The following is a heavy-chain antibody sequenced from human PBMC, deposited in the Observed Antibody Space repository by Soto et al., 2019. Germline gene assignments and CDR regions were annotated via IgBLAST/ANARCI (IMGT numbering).Heavy chain of an antibody. CDR1: GFTFSDYY. CDR2: ISNSGRTI. D-gene: IGHD3-10*01. J-gene: IGHJ5*02. Sequence: QVQLVESGGGLVKPGVSLRLSCAAYGFTFSDYYLSWISQAPGKGLEWVTYISNSGRTIYYAASVQGRFTVSRDNAKNTLYLQMNGLRAEDTAVYYCVKGGAWFGELFPFGQGAMVTVSS. V-gene: IGHV3-11*01. CDR3: VKGGAWFGELFP.